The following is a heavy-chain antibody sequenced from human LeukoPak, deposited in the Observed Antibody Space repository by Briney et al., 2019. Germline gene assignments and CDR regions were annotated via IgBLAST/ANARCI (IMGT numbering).Heavy chain of an antibody. CDR3: AGEWYFDY. CDR1: GGSISSYY. D-gene: IGHD3-10*01. Sequence: PSETLSLTCTVSGGSISSYYWSWIRQPPGKGLEWIGYIYYSGSTNYNPSLKSRVTISVDTSKNQFSLKLSSVTAADTAVYYCAGEWYFDYWGQGTLVTVSS. J-gene: IGHJ4*02. V-gene: IGHV4-59*12. CDR2: IYYSGST.